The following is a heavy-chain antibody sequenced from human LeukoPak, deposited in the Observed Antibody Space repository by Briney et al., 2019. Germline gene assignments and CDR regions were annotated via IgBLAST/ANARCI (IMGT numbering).Heavy chain of an antibody. Sequence: GRSLRLSCAASGFTFSSYSMHWVRQAPGKGLEWVSYISSSSSTIYYADSVMGRFTISRDNGKNSLHLQMNSLRDEDTAVYYCARGGYISSWYYYWGQGTLVTVSS. CDR1: GFTFSSYS. CDR2: ISSSSSTI. J-gene: IGHJ4*02. CDR3: ARGGYISSWYYY. D-gene: IGHD6-13*01. V-gene: IGHV3-48*02.